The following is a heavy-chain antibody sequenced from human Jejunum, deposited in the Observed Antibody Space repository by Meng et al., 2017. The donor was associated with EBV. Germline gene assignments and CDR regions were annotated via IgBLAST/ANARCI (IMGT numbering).Heavy chain of an antibody. Sequence: VKLVESGAEVKKPVASVKVSCKASAYPFAGYHMHWVRPAPGQGLEWMGRINPNSGGANYAQKFQGRVTMTRDTSISTAYMELSRLRSDDTAVYYCAREGLVGDLRYFDLWGRGTLVTVSS. D-gene: IGHD3-16*01. V-gene: IGHV1-2*06. J-gene: IGHJ2*01. CDR1: AYPFAGYH. CDR3: AREGLVGDLRYFDL. CDR2: INPNSGGA.